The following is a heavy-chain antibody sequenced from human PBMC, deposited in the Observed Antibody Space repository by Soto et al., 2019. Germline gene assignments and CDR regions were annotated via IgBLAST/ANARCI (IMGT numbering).Heavy chain of an antibody. CDR3: ASNAYCSGGSCCSYAYDI. V-gene: IGHV3-53*04. J-gene: IGHJ3*02. CDR2: IYSGGST. CDR1: GFTVSSNY. Sequence: GGSLRLSCAASGFTVSSNYMSWVRQAPGKGLEWVSVIYSGGSTYYADSVKGRFTISRHNSKNTLYLQMNSLRAEDTAVYYCASNAYCSGGSCCSYAYDIWGQGTMVTVSS. D-gene: IGHD2-15*01.